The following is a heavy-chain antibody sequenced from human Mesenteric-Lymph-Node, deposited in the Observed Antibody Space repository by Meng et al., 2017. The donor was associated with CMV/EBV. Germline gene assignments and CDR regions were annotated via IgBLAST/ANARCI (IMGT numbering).Heavy chain of an antibody. D-gene: IGHD3-10*01. V-gene: IGHV4-59*01. J-gene: IGHJ4*02. Sequence: SETLSLTCTVSGGSISSYYWSWIRQPPGKGLEWIGYIYYSGYTNYNPSLKSRVTISIDTSSNQFSLKLSSVTAADTAVYYCATIYGSGSRDDYWGQGTLVTVSS. CDR3: ATIYGSGSRDDY. CDR2: IYYSGYT. CDR1: GGSISSYY.